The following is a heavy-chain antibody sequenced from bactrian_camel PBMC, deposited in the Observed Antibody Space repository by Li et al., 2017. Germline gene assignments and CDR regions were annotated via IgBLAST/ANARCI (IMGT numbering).Heavy chain of an antibody. J-gene: IGHJ4*01. D-gene: IGHD4*01. Sequence: VQLVESGGGLVQFGGSLRLSCAASGFTFSSYYMSWVRQAPGKGLEWVSSINSGGASTYYADSVKGRFTISQANNKNTVYLQMNSLKPEDTAMYYCAASQRQCRLDSIAGYEYWGQGTQVTVS. CDR3: AASQRQCRLDSIAGYEY. CDR1: GFTFSSYY. CDR2: INSGGAST. V-gene: IGHV3S40*01.